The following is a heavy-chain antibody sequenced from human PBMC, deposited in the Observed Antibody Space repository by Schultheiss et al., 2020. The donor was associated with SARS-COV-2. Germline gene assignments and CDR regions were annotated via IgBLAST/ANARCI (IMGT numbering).Heavy chain of an antibody. J-gene: IGHJ2*01. CDR3: ASPPGSSSGQGLWYFDL. Sequence: GGSLRLSCAASGFTFSSYAMHWVRQAPGKGLEWVAVISYDGSNKYYADSVKGRFTISRDNSKNTLYLQMNSLRAEDTAVYYCASPPGSSSGQGLWYFDLWGRGTLVTVSS. CDR1: GFTFSSYA. D-gene: IGHD6-6*01. CDR2: ISYDGSNK. V-gene: IGHV3-30*07.